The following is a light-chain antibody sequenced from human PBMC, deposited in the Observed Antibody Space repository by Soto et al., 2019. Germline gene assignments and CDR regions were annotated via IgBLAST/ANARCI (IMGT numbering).Light chain of an antibody. CDR2: GAS. J-gene: IGKJ5*01. V-gene: IGKV3-15*01. CDR3: QQYKNWPL. Sequence: MTQSPATLSVSAGERVTLSFRTSHSVNSHVAWYQQKPGQAPRLLLYGASTRATGIPVRFSGSGFGTEFTLTISSLQSEDFAVYYCQQYKNWPLFGQGTRLEIK. CDR1: HSVNSH.